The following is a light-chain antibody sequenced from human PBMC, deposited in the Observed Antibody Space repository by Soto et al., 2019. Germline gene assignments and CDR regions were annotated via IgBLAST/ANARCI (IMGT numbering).Light chain of an antibody. Sequence: QSALTQPASVSGSPGQSITISCTGTSSDVGGYNYVSWYQQHPGKDPKLMIYDVSNRPSGVSNRFSGSKSGNTASLTISGLQAEDEADYYCSSYISSSTLLYVFGTGTKVTVL. CDR3: SSYISSSTLLYV. CDR1: SSDVGGYNY. V-gene: IGLV2-14*01. J-gene: IGLJ1*01. CDR2: DVS.